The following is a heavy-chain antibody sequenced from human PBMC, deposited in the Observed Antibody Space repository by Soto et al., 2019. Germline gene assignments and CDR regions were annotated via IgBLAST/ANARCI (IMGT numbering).Heavy chain of an antibody. J-gene: IGHJ4*02. Sequence: ETLTLTCTVSGGSDSSGSYYCSWIQQAPWKGLELTGYLYYSGSTNYNPSLKSRVTRAGDTSQNHFSLTLSRVTAADTAVYYCERGPRPGHARALDYWGQGPLVTVS. CDR2: LYYSGST. CDR3: ERGPRPGHARALDY. CDR1: GGSDSSGSYY. V-gene: IGHV4-61*03.